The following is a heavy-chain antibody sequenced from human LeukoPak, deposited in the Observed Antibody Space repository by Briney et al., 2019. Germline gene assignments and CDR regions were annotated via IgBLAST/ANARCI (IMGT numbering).Heavy chain of an antibody. D-gene: IGHD3-9*01. CDR3: ARDAGGYDITSSPLGY. Sequence: SQTLSLTCTVSGGSISSGGYYWSWIRQPPGKGLEWIGYIYHSGSTYYNPSLKSRVTISVDRSKNQFSLKLSSVTAADTAVYYCARDAGGYDITSSPLGYWGQGTLVTVSS. CDR1: GGSISSGGYY. CDR2: IYHSGST. V-gene: IGHV4-30-2*01. J-gene: IGHJ4*02.